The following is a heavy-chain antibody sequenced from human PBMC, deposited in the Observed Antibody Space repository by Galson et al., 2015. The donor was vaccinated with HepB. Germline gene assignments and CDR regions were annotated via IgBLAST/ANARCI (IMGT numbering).Heavy chain of an antibody. CDR1: GFTFSSYA. J-gene: IGHJ1*01. CDR3: VKDQSGSYSIQYFQH. D-gene: IGHD1-26*01. Sequence: SLRLSCAASGFTFSSYAMHWVRQAPGKGLEYVSAISSNGGSTYYADSVKGRFTISRDNSKNTLYLQMSSLRAEDTAVYYCVKDQSGSYSIQYFQHWGQGTLVTVSS. CDR2: ISSNGGST. V-gene: IGHV3-64D*06.